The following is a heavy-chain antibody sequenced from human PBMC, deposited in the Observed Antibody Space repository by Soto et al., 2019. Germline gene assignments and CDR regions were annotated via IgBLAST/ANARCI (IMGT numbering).Heavy chain of an antibody. D-gene: IGHD3-3*01. CDR1: GFTFSSYW. J-gene: IGHJ6*01. Sequence: EVQLVESGGGLVQPGGSLRLSCAASGFTFSSYWMSWVRQAPGKGLEWVANIKQDGSEKYYVDSVKDRFTISRDNAKNSLYLQMNSLRAEDTAVYYCARELGSRYDFWSGYYSDGGMDVW. V-gene: IGHV3-7*01. CDR2: IKQDGSEK. CDR3: ARELGSRYDFWSGYYSDGGMDV.